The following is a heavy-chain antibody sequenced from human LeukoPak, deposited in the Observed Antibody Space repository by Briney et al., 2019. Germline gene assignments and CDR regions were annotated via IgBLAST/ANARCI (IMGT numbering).Heavy chain of an antibody. CDR2: ISRSSSYI. CDR3: ARDPIAAAGTSYFDY. CDR1: GFTFSSYS. D-gene: IGHD6-13*01. Sequence: GGSLRLSCAASGFTFSSYSMNWVRQAPGKGLEWVSSISRSSSYIYYADSVKGRFTISRHNAKNSLYLQMNSLRAEDTAVYYCARDPIAAAGTSYFDYWGQGTLVTVSS. V-gene: IGHV3-21*01. J-gene: IGHJ4*02.